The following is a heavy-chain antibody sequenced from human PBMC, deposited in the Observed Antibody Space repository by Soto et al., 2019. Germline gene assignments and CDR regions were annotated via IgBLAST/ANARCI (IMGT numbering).Heavy chain of an antibody. CDR3: ARDLWWLRTRFDY. D-gene: IGHD2-8*01. CDR1: GGSISSSSYY. V-gene: IGHV4-39*01. J-gene: IGHJ4*02. Sequence: QLQLQESGPGLVKPSETLSLTCTVSGGSISSSSYYWGWIRQPPGKGLEWIGSIYYSGSTYYNPSLKSRVTIYVDTSKNQFPLKLSSVTAADTAVYYCARDLWWLRTRFDYWGQGTLVTVSS. CDR2: IYYSGST.